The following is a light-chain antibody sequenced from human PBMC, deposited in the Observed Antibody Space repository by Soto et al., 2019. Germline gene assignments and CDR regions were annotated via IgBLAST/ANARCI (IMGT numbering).Light chain of an antibody. CDR2: SAS. CDR3: QQADSFPLT. J-gene: IGKJ4*01. V-gene: IGKV1D-12*01. CDR1: QSIRNW. Sequence: DIPMTQSPSSVSASVGDRVTLTCRASQSIRNWLAWYQQKPGKAPKLLIYSASTLQSGVPSRFSGSGSGTDFTLTISSLQPEDFATYFCQQADSFPLTFGGGTKVEIK.